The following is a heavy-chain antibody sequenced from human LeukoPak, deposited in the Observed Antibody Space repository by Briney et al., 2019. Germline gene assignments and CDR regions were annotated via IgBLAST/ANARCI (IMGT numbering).Heavy chain of an antibody. CDR3: VSDRETQEQI. V-gene: IGHV3-64D*09. Sequence: GSLRLSCAASGFSFSSYGMHWVRQAPGKGLEYVSAISYNGDSTYYVDSVKGRFTISRDNSKNTLDLQMSSLRPEDTAVYYCVSDRETQEQIWGPGTLVTVSS. CDR1: GFSFSSYG. D-gene: IGHD1-26*01. CDR2: ISYNGDST. J-gene: IGHJ3*02.